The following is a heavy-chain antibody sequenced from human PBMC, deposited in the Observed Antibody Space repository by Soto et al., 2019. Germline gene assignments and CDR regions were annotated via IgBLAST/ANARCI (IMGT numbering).Heavy chain of an antibody. CDR3: AIDLWGSGSYHNEASGPGMDV. V-gene: IGHV4-31*03. CDR1: GGSISSGGYY. J-gene: IGHJ6*02. CDR2: IYYSGST. Sequence: SETLSLTCTVSGGSISSGGYYWSWIRQHPGKGLEWIGYIYYSGSTYYNPSLKSRVTISVDTSKNQFSLKLSSVTAADTAVYYFAIDLWGSGSYHNEASGPGMDVWGQGTTVTVSS. D-gene: IGHD3-10*01.